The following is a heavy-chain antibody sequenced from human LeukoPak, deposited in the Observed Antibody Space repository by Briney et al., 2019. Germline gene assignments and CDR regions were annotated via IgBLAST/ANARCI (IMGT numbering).Heavy chain of an antibody. Sequence: AGGSLRLSCAASGFTFSSYSMNWVRQAPGKGLECVSTISGSGSSTYYADSVRGRFTISRDSSKNTLYLQMNSLRAEDTAVYYCAKGREAYSGSYTPFDYWGQGTLVTVSS. J-gene: IGHJ4*02. CDR2: ISGSGSST. V-gene: IGHV3-23*01. D-gene: IGHD1-26*01. CDR3: AKGREAYSGSYTPFDY. CDR1: GFTFSSYS.